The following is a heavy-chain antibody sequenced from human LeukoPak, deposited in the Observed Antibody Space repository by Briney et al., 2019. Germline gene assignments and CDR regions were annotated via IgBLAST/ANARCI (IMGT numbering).Heavy chain of an antibody. CDR2: ISDSGGST. J-gene: IGHJ4*02. Sequence: GGSLRHSCAASGFTFSSYALSWVRQAPGKGLEWVSAISDSGGSTYYADSVKGRFTISRDNSKNTLYLQMNSLRAEDTAVYYCATYDFWSGYGVGNWGQGTLVTVSS. D-gene: IGHD3-3*01. CDR1: GFTFSSYA. V-gene: IGHV3-23*01. CDR3: ATYDFWSGYGVGN.